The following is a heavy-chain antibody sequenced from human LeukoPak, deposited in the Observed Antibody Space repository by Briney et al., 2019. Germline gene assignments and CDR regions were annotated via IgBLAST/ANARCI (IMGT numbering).Heavy chain of an antibody. D-gene: IGHD3-22*01. V-gene: IGHV4-34*01. J-gene: IGHJ4*02. CDR1: GGSFSGYY. Sequence: SETLSLNCAVYGGSFSGYYWSRIRQPPGKGLEWIGEINHSGSTNYNPSLKSRVTISVDTSKNQFSLKLSSVTAADTAVYYCASVSYDSSGYYSGAFDYWGQGTLVTVSS. CDR3: ASVSYDSSGYYSGAFDY. CDR2: INHSGST.